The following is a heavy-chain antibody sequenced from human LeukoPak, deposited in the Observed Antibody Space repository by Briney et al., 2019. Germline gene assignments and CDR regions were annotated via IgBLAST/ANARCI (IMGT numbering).Heavy chain of an antibody. D-gene: IGHD2-15*01. V-gene: IGHV3-30*18. Sequence: PGGSLRLSCAASGFTFSSYGMHWVRQAPGKGLEWVAVISYDGSNKYYADSVKGRFTISRDNSKNTLYLQMNSLRAEDTAVYYCAKTMAATFSNYFDYWGQGTLVTVSS. CDR3: AKTMAATFSNYFDY. CDR1: GFTFSSYG. J-gene: IGHJ4*02. CDR2: ISYDGSNK.